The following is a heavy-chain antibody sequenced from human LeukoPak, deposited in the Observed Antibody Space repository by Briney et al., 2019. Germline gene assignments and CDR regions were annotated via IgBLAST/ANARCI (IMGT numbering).Heavy chain of an antibody. D-gene: IGHD6-19*01. V-gene: IGHV1-24*01. J-gene: IGHJ3*02. CDR3: ARLGYSSILDAFDI. Sequence: ASVKVSCKVSGYTLTELSMHWVRQAPGKGLEWMGGFDPEDGETIYAQKFQGRVTMTEDTSTDTAYMELSSLKASDTAMYYCARLGYSSILDAFDIWGQGTMVTVSS. CDR1: GYTLTELS. CDR2: FDPEDGET.